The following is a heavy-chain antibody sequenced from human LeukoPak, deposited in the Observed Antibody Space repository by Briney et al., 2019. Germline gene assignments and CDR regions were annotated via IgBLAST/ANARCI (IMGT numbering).Heavy chain of an antibody. Sequence: ASVKVSCKTSGYTFTGYHVHWVRQAPGQGLEWMGWFNANSGGTKYAQKFQGRVTMTRDTSISTAYMELSRLRSDDTAVYYCARENRPHYDFWSGRMVDPWGQGTLVTVSS. J-gene: IGHJ5*02. V-gene: IGHV1-2*02. D-gene: IGHD3-3*01. CDR3: ARENRPHYDFWSGRMVDP. CDR1: GYTFTGYH. CDR2: FNANSGGT.